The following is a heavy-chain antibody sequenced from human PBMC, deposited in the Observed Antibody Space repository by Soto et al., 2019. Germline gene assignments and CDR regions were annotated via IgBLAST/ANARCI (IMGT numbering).Heavy chain of an antibody. CDR3: ARAPTRGYSYGPYYYYYGMDV. CDR2: IYYSGST. Sequence: SETLSLTCTVSGGSISSYYWSWIRQPPGKGLEWIGYIYYSGSTNYNPSLKSRVTISVDTSKNQFSLKLSSVTAADTAVYYCARAPTRGYSYGPYYYYYGMDVWGQGTTVTVSS. V-gene: IGHV4-59*01. D-gene: IGHD5-18*01. J-gene: IGHJ6*02. CDR1: GGSISSYY.